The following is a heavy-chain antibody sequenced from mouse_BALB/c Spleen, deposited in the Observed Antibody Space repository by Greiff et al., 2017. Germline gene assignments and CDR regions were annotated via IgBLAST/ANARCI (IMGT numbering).Heavy chain of an antibody. D-gene: IGHD1-1*02. CDR1: GFTFSDYY. CDR2: ISDGGSYT. CDR3: ARDFYGVHAMDY. V-gene: IGHV5-4*02. Sequence: EVKLVESGGGLVKPGGSLKLSCAASGFTFSDYYMYWVRQTPEKRLEWVATISDGGSYTYYPDSVKGRFTISRDNAKNNLYLQMSSLKSEDTAMYYCARDFYGVHAMDYWGQGTSVTVSS. J-gene: IGHJ4*01.